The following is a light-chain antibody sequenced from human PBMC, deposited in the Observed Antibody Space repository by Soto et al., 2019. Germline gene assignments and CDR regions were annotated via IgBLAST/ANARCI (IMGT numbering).Light chain of an antibody. J-gene: IGLJ2*01. CDR3: QSYDTSLSAVI. Sequence: QSVLTQPPSVSGAPGQRVTISCTGSSSNIGAGYDVHWYQHLPGTVPKLLIYGNSIRPSGVPDRFSGSKSGTSASLALTGLQAEDEADYYCQSYDTSLSAVIFGGGTKLTVL. CDR2: GNS. V-gene: IGLV1-40*01. CDR1: SSNIGAGYD.